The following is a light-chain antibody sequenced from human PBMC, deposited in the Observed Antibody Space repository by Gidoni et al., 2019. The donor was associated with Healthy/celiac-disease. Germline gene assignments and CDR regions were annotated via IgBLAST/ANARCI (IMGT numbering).Light chain of an antibody. V-gene: IGKV1-33*01. J-gene: IGKJ4*01. CDR1: QDISTY. CDR3: QQYDNLPPALT. CDR2: DAS. Sequence: DIQMTQFPSSLSASVGDRVTITCQASQDISTYLNWYQQKPGKAPKLLIYDASNLEAGVPSRFSGSGSGTDFTFTISSLQPEDIATYYCQQYDNLPPALTFXGXTKVEIK.